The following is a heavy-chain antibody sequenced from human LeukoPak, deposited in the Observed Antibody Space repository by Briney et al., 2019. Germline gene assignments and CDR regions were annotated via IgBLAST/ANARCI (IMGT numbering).Heavy chain of an antibody. V-gene: IGHV3-48*03. D-gene: IGHD5-12*01. Sequence: PGGSLRLSCAASGFTFSSYEMNWVRQAPGKGLEWVSYISSSGSTIYYADSVKGRFTISRDNAKNSLYLQMNSLRAEDTAVYYCARAWSSRGYSGYDYYFDHWGQGTLVTVSS. J-gene: IGHJ4*02. CDR3: ARAWSSRGYSGYDYYFDH. CDR1: GFTFSSYE. CDR2: ISSSGSTI.